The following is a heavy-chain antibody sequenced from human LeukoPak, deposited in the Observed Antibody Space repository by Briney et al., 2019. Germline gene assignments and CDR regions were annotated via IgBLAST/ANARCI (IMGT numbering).Heavy chain of an antibody. CDR3: ARDYGDYVGWFDP. CDR1: GGSISSYF. V-gene: IGHV4-59*01. D-gene: IGHD4-17*01. CDR2: IYYSGST. Sequence: PSETLSLTCTVSGGSISSYFWSSIRQPPGKGLEWIGYIYYSGSTNYNPSLKSRVTISVDTSKNQFSLKLSSVTAADTAVYYCARDYGDYVGWFDPWGQGTLVTVSA. J-gene: IGHJ5*02.